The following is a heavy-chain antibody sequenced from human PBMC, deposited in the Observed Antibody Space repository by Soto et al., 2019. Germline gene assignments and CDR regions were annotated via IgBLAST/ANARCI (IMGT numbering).Heavy chain of an antibody. CDR1: GFTFSSYA. D-gene: IGHD3-9*01. J-gene: IGHJ4*02. CDR3: AIVLRIYFDWLLYY. Sequence: GGSLRLSCAASGFTFSSYAMNWVRQAPGKGLEWVAVILYDGSNKYYADSVKGRFTISRDNSKNTLYLQMNSLRAEDTAVYYCAIVLRIYFDWLLYYWGQGTLVTVSS. V-gene: IGHV3-30*04. CDR2: ILYDGSNK.